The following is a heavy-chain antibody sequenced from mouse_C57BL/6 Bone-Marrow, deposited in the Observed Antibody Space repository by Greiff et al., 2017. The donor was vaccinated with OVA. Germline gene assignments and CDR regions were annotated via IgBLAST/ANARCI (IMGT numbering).Heavy chain of an antibody. V-gene: IGHV2-9-1*01. CDR3: ARKDTTVVPYYYAMDY. D-gene: IGHD1-1*01. CDR2: IWTGGGT. Sequence: VQLQESGPGLVAPSQSLSITCTVSGFSLTSYAISWVRQPPGKGLEWLGVIWTGGGTNSNSALKSRLSISKANSKSQVFLKMNSLQTDDTARYYCARKDTTVVPYYYAMDYWGQGTSVTVSS. J-gene: IGHJ4*01. CDR1: GFSLTSYA.